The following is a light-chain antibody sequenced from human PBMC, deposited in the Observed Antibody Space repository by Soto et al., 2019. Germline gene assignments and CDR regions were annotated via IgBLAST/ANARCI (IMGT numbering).Light chain of an antibody. Sequence: QPALTQPRSMSGSPGHSVTISCTGTSSDVGGYNYVSWYQQHPGKAPKLMIYDVSKRPSGVPDRFSGSKSGNTASLTISGLQAEDEADYYCCSYAGSYTLVFGGGTKVTVL. J-gene: IGLJ2*01. CDR3: CSYAGSYTLV. V-gene: IGLV2-11*01. CDR2: DVS. CDR1: SSDVGGYNY.